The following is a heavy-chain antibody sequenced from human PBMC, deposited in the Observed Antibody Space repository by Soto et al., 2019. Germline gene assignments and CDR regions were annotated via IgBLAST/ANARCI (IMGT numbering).Heavy chain of an antibody. CDR1: GDTLTSCT. V-gene: IGHV1-69*08. D-gene: IGHD2-2*01. Sequence: ASLKVSCKASGDTLTSCTINWTRQAHGQGLERMGRIIPILGTANYAQKFQDRVTITADKSTSTAYMELSSLRSDDTVFYYCAREREGFVVVTALDYWGQGTLVTVSS. CDR2: IIPILGTA. CDR3: AREREGFVVVTALDY. J-gene: IGHJ4*02.